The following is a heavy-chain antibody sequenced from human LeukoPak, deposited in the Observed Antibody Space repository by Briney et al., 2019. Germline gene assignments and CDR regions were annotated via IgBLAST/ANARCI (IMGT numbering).Heavy chain of an antibody. V-gene: IGHV1-18*01. CDR1: GYTFTSYG. D-gene: IGHD2-15*01. Sequence: GASVKVSCKASGYTFTSYGISWVRQAPGQGLEWMGWISAYNGNTNYAQKLQGRVTMTTDTSTSTAYMELRSLRSDDTAVYYCARDLTGYCSGGSCYSGAFDIWGQGTMVTVSS. CDR3: ARDLTGYCSGGSCYSGAFDI. CDR2: ISAYNGNT. J-gene: IGHJ3*02.